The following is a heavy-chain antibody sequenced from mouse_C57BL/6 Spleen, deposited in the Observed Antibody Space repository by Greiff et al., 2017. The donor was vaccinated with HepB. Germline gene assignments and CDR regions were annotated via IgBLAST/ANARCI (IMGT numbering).Heavy chain of an antibody. V-gene: IGHV1-52*01. CDR3: ARFFMTTVVATDYAMDY. CDR1: GYPFTSYW. J-gene: IGHJ4*01. Sequence: VQLQQPGAELVRPGSSVKLSCKASGYPFTSYWMHWVKQRPIQGLEWIGNIDPSDSETHYNQKFKDKATLTVDKSSSTAYRQLSSLTAEDSAVYYCARFFMTTVVATDYAMDYWGQGTSVTVSS. D-gene: IGHD1-1*01. CDR2: IDPSDSET.